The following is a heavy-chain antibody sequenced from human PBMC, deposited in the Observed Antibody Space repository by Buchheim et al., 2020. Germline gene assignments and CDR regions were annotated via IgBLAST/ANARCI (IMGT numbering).Heavy chain of an antibody. CDR2: INHSGST. V-gene: IGHV4-34*01. D-gene: IGHD1-1*01. CDR3: AREERAGTNNLFDP. CDR1: GGSFSGYY. Sequence: QVQLQQWGAGLLKPSETLSLTCAVYGGSFSGYYWSWIRQPPGKGLEWIGEINHSGSTNYNPSLKSRVTISVDTSKNQFSLKPSSVAAAGTAFDYCAREERAGTNNLFDPWGQGTL. J-gene: IGHJ5*02.